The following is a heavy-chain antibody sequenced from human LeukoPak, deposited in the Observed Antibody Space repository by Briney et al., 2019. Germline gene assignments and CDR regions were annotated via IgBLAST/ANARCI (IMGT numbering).Heavy chain of an antibody. CDR2: ISGSGGST. V-gene: IGHV3-23*01. Sequence: QPGGSLRLSCAASGFTFSSYAMSWVRQAPGKGLEWVSAISGSGGSTYYADSVKGRFTISRDNSKNTLYLQMNSLRAEDTAVYYCAKLIHPYTSSWYPFDSWGQGTLVTVSS. CDR1: GFTFSSYA. D-gene: IGHD6-13*01. J-gene: IGHJ4*02. CDR3: AKLIHPYTSSWYPFDS.